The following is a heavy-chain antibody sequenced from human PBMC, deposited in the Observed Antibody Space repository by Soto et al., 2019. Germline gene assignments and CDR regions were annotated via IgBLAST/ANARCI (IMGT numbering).Heavy chain of an antibody. CDR1: GFIFSDYT. D-gene: IGHD6-13*01. Sequence: EVQLVESGGDLVQPGGSLRLSCAASGFIFSDYTMTWVRQAPGRGLEFVPHTSSSGDAIFYAESVKGRFTVSRDNAKNSLYLKMNSLRDDDTAVYFCARDHGGSTWFVGVYYFFGMDVWGQGTAVTVSS. CDR3: ARDHGGSTWFVGVYYFFGMDV. J-gene: IGHJ6*02. V-gene: IGHV3-48*02. CDR2: TSSSGDAI.